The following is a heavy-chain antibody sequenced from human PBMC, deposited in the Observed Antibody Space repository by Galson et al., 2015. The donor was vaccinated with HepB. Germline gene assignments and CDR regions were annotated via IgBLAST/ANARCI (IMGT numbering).Heavy chain of an antibody. Sequence: SLRLSCAASGFTFSSYSMNWVRQAPGKGLEWVSSISSSSSYIYYADSVKGRFTISRDNAKNSLYLQMNSLRDEDTAVYYCARDKEQQLEGWYFDLWGRGTLVTVSS. CDR2: ISSSSSYI. D-gene: IGHD6-13*01. J-gene: IGHJ2*01. CDR1: GFTFSSYS. CDR3: ARDKEQQLEGWYFDL. V-gene: IGHV3-21*01.